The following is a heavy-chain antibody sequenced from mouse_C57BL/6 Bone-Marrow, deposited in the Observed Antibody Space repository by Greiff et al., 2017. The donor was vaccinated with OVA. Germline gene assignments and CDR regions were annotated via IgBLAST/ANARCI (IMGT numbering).Heavy chain of an antibody. Sequence: QVQLQQSGAELVKPGASVKLSCKASGYTFTEYTIHWVKQRSGQGLEWIGWFYPGSGSIKYNENFKDKATLTAAKSSSTVYMELSRLTSEDSEVYFCARHEGYYGSSLWYFDVWGTGTTVTVSA. CDR2: FYPGSGSI. D-gene: IGHD1-1*01. CDR3: ARHEGYYGSSLWYFDV. CDR1: GYTFTEYT. J-gene: IGHJ1*03. V-gene: IGHV1-62-2*01.